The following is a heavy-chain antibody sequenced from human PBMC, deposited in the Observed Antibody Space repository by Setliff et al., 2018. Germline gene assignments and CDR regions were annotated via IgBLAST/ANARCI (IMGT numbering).Heavy chain of an antibody. Sequence: PGESLKISCKGPEYSFTNYWIGWVRQMPGKGLEWMGIIYPGDSDTKYSPPFQGQVTISRDNAKNSLFLQMNSLKAEDTAMYYCARDWAFPGSLDFWGQGTLVTVSS. V-gene: IGHV5-51*01. CDR1: EYSFTNYW. D-gene: IGHD3-10*01. CDR2: IYPGDSDT. CDR3: ARDWAFPGSLDF. J-gene: IGHJ4*02.